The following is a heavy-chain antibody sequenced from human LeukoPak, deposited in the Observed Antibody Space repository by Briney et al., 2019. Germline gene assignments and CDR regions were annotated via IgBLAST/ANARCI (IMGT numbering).Heavy chain of an antibody. J-gene: IGHJ4*02. Sequence: ASVKVSCKASGYSFINYGFSWVRQVPGQGLEWMGWISAYNANTKHAQKYQGRVTMTIDTPTSTAYMELRSLRSDDTAVYYCAPNPPYYYDSSGWLGYWGQGTLVTVSS. CDR3: APNPPYYYDSSGWLGY. D-gene: IGHD3-22*01. CDR2: ISAYNANT. V-gene: IGHV1-18*01. CDR1: GYSFINYG.